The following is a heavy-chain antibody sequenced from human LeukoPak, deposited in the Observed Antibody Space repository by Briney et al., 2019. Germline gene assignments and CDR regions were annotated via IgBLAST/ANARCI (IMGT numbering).Heavy chain of an antibody. CDR1: GFTFYDYA. CDR3: TRWYSSGWRDLYYFDY. CDR2: SRSKAYGGTT. Sequence: GGSLRLSCTASGFTFYDYAMSWVRQAPGKGLEGVGFSRSKAYGGTTEYAASVKGRFTISRDDSKSIAYLQMNSLKAEDTAVYYCTRWYSSGWRDLYYFDYWGQGTLVTVSS. D-gene: IGHD6-19*01. V-gene: IGHV3-49*04. J-gene: IGHJ4*02.